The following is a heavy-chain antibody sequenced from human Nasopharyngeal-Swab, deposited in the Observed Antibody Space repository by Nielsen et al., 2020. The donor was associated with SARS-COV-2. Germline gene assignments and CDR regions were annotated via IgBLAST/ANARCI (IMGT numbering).Heavy chain of an antibody. V-gene: IGHV4-39*01. D-gene: IGHD6-13*01. CDR2: IYYGGST. J-gene: IGHJ4*02. CDR1: GGSISSSTYY. Sequence: SETLSLTCTVSGGSISSSTYYWAWIRQPPGKGLEWIGSIYYGGSTYYNPSLKSRVTISVDPSKNQFSLKLSSVTAADTAVYYCATLSSSWYEYYFDYWGQGTLVTVSS. CDR3: ATLSSSWYEYYFDY.